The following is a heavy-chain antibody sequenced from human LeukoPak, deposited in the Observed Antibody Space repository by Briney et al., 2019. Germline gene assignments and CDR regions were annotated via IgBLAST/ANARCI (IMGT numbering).Heavy chain of an antibody. D-gene: IGHD1-1*01. V-gene: IGHV3-33*08. Sequence: GGSLRLSCAASGFTFSSYGMHWVRQAPGKGLEWVAVIWYDGSSKYYADSVKGRFIISRDNSKNTLYLQMNSLRAEDTAVYYCARDSFLERRGGDFDIWGQGTMVTVSS. CDR3: ARDSFLERRGGDFDI. J-gene: IGHJ3*02. CDR1: GFTFSSYG. CDR2: IWYDGSSK.